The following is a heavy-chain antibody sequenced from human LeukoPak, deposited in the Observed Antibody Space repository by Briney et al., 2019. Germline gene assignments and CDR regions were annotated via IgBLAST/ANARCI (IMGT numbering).Heavy chain of an antibody. CDR2: ISWNSGSI. CDR1: GFTFDDYA. Sequence: GGSLRLSCAASGFTFDDYAMHWVRQAPGKGLEWVSGISWNSGSIGYADSVKGRFTISRDNAKNSLYLQMNSLRAEDTALYYCARASARMRYSYGHHNWFDPWGQGTLVTVSS. CDR3: ARASARMRYSYGHHNWFDP. V-gene: IGHV3-9*01. D-gene: IGHD5-18*01. J-gene: IGHJ5*02.